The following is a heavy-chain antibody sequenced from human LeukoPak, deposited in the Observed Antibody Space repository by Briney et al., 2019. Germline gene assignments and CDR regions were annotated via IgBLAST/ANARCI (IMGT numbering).Heavy chain of an antibody. D-gene: IGHD6-13*01. J-gene: IGHJ1*01. CDR1: GFTFTRSA. CDR3: AAGYGSSLYDLYFQY. Sequence: GASVKVSCKASGFTFTRSAMQWVRQARGQRLEWIGWIVVGSGNTKYAQSFQERVTITRDMSTSTAYMELRSLRSDDTALYYCAAGYGSSLYDLYFQYWGQGTLVTVSS. CDR2: IVVGSGNT. V-gene: IGHV1-58*02.